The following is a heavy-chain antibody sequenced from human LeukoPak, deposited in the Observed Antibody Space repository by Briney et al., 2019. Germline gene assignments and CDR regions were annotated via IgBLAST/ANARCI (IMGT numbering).Heavy chain of an antibody. J-gene: IGHJ4*02. CDR3: ARDVNYYDSSGYYTQADYFDY. D-gene: IGHD3-22*01. V-gene: IGHV3-21*01. CDR1: GFTFSSYA. Sequence: SGGSLRLSCAASGFTFSSYAMNWVRQAPGKGLEWVSSISSSSSYIYYADSVKGRFTISRDNAKNSLYLQMNSLRAEDTAVYYCARDVNYYDSSGYYTQADYFDYWGQGTLVTVSS. CDR2: ISSSSSYI.